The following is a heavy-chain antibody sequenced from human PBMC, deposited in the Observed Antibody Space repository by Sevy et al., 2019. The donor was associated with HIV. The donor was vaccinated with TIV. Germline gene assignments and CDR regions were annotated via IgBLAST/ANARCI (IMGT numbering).Heavy chain of an antibody. CDR3: ARVTPPWAAAAGTNDY. CDR1: GYTFTSYD. Sequence: ASVKVSCKASGYTFTSYDINWVRQATGQGLEWMGWMNPNSGNTGYAQKFQGRVTMTRNTSISTAYMELSSLRSEDTAVYYCARVTPPWAAAAGTNDYWGQGTLVTVSS. V-gene: IGHV1-8*01. D-gene: IGHD6-13*01. J-gene: IGHJ4*02. CDR2: MNPNSGNT.